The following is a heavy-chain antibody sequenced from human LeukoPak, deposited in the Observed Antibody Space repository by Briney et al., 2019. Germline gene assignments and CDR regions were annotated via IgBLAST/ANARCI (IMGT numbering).Heavy chain of an antibody. J-gene: IGHJ4*02. CDR2: ISYDGSNK. CDR3: ARDSAHSSGYDFDY. CDR1: GFTFSNYG. V-gene: IGHV3-30*12. D-gene: IGHD3-22*01. Sequence: GGSLRLSCVTSGFTFSNYGMHWVRQVPGKGLEWVAVISYDGSNKYYADSVKSRFTISRDNSKNTLYLQMSSLRAEDTAVYYCARDSAHSSGYDFDYWGQGTLVTISS.